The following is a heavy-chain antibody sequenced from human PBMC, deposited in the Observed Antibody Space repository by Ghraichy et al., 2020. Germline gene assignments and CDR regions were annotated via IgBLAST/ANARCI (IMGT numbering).Heavy chain of an antibody. CDR2: INSDGSST. D-gene: IGHD3-9*01. CDR3: ARSKVDYDILTDYLYYYGMDV. V-gene: IGHV3-74*01. CDR1: GFTFSSYW. Sequence: GGSLRLSCAASGFTFSSYWMHWVRQAPGKGLVWVSRINSDGSSTSYADSVKGRFTISRDNAKNTRYLQMNSLRAEDTAVYYCARSKVDYDILTDYLYYYGMDVWGQGTTVTVSS. J-gene: IGHJ6*02.